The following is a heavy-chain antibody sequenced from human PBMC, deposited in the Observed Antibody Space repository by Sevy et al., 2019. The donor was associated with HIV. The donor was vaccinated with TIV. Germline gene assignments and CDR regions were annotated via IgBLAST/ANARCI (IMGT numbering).Heavy chain of an antibody. V-gene: IGHV3-30*04. CDR2: ISNDGSNE. Sequence: GGSLRLSCAASGFTFSNHALHWVRQGPGKGLEWVALISNDGSNEYYADSVEGRFTTSRDSSNNTPYLQMNSQRVDDAAVYFCAWVEKNWGGDCRYFQAWGQGTLVTVSS. CDR1: GFTFSNHA. J-gene: IGHJ1*01. CDR3: AWVEKNWGGDCRYFQA. D-gene: IGHD2-21*02.